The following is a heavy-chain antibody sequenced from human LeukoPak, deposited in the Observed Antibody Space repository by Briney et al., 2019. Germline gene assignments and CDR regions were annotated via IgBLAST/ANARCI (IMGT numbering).Heavy chain of an antibody. V-gene: IGHV3-7*01. CDR1: GFTLSTYW. CDR2: VKQDGSEK. Sequence: GGSLRLSCAASGFTLSTYWMSWVRQAPGKGLEWVANVKQDGSEKYYVDSVKGRFTISRDNAKNSLYLQMNSLRVEDTAVYYCAKVAKYYYGSETYYFFDYWGQGTLVTASS. J-gene: IGHJ4*02. D-gene: IGHD3-10*01. CDR3: AKVAKYYYGSETYYFFDY.